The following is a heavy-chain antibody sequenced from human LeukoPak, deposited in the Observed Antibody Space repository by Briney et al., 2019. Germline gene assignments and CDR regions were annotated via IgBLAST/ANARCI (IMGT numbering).Heavy chain of an antibody. CDR3: ARANYYDNSGYSRGAFDI. J-gene: IGHJ3*02. CDR2: INHSGST. D-gene: IGHD3-22*01. V-gene: IGHV4-34*01. CDR1: GFTFSDYY. Sequence: PGGSLRLSCAASGFTFSDYYMSWIRQPPGKGLEWIGEINHSGSTNYNPSLKSRVTISVDTSKNQFSLKLSSVTAADTALYYCARANYYDNSGYSRGAFDIWGQGTMVTVSS.